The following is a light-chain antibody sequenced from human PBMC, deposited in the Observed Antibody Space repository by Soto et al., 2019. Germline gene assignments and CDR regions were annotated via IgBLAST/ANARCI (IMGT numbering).Light chain of an antibody. V-gene: IGKV1-5*01. Sequence: VTITCRASQNIRSRLAWFQQKPGKAPKLLIYDASSLESGVPQRFSGSGSGTEFTLTIDSLQSEDYALYYCQQYNKWPPWTFGQGTKVDI. J-gene: IGKJ1*01. CDR1: QNIRSR. CDR3: QQYNKWPPWT. CDR2: DAS.